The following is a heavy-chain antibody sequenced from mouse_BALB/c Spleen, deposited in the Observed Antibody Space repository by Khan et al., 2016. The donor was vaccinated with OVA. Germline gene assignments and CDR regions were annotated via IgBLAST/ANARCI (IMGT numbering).Heavy chain of an antibody. V-gene: IGHV1-7*01. CDR1: GYTFSSYW. CDR3: ARDRIDY. CDR2: INPPSGYT. Sequence: QVKLQQSGAEQAKPGASVKMSCKTSGYTFSSYWMHWVKQRPGQGLEWIGYINPPSGYTEYNEKFKDKATLSADKSSSTAYMQLTSLTSEDSAVYYCARDRIDYWGQGTTLTVSS. J-gene: IGHJ2*01.